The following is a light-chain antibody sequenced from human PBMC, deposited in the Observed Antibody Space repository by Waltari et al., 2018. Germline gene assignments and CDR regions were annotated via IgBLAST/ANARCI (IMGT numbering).Light chain of an antibody. J-gene: IGLJ1*01. CDR3: CSYAGDSSYV. CDR1: SSDVGAYKY. V-gene: IGLV2-11*01. Sequence: QSALTQPRSVSGSPGQSVTISCTGTSSDVGAYKYVSWYQHHPGKAPKLILFDFTNRPSGVLVRFSGSKSGDPASLTISGLEASDESDYFCCSYAGDSSYVFGTGTTVSVL. CDR2: DFT.